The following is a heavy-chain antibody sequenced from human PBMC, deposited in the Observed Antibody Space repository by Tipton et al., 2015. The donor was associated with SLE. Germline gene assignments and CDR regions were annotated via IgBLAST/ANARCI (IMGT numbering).Heavy chain of an antibody. CDR2: IYSGGST. D-gene: IGHD1/OR15-1a*01. Sequence: SLRLSCAASGFTVSSNYMSWVRQAPGKGLEWVSVIYSGGSTYYADSVKGRFTISRDNSKNTLYLQMNSLRAEDTAVYYCAKDRLITGTNGGFFDYWGQGTLVTVSS. J-gene: IGHJ4*02. CDR1: GFTVSSNY. V-gene: IGHV3-53*01. CDR3: AKDRLITGTNGGFFDY.